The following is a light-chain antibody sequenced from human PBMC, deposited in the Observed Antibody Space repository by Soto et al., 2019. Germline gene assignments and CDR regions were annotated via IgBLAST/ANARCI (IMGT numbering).Light chain of an antibody. J-gene: IGKJ1*01. V-gene: IGKV1-39*01. CDR3: QQCYSSPWT. CDR1: QSIGTY. Sequence: DIQMTQSPSARSSSVGDRVTITCRASQSIGTYLPWYQQKAGQAPKLLIYAASTLPSGIPSRFSGSGSGTDFTLTINSLQPEDFAAYYCQQCYSSPWTFGQGTKVDI. CDR2: AAS.